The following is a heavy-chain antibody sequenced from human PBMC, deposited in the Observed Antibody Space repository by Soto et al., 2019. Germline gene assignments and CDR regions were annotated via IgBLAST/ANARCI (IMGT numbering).Heavy chain of an antibody. J-gene: IGHJ4*02. D-gene: IGHD6-6*01. CDR1: GFTFSSYG. CDR2: IWYDGSNK. CDR3: ARDESSSSRGTYYFDY. Sequence: GGSLRLSCAASGFTFSSYGMHWVRQAPGKGLEWVAVIWYDGSNKYYADSVKGRFTISRDNSKNTLYLQMNSLRAEDTAVYYCARDESSSSRGTYYFDYWGQGTLVTVSS. V-gene: IGHV3-33*01.